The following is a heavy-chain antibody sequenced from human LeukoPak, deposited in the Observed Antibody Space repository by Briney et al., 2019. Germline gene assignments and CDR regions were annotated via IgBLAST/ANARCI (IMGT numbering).Heavy chain of an antibody. J-gene: IGHJ6*04. CDR1: GFTFSSYG. CDR2: ISYDGSNK. Sequence: GGPLRLSCAASGFTFSSYGMHWVRQAPGKGLEWVAVISYDGSNKYHADSVKGRFTISRDNSKNTLYLQMNSLRAEDTAVYYCAKDQVDLGYYYYYGMDVWGKGTTVTVSS. CDR3: AKDQVDLGYYYYYGMDV. V-gene: IGHV3-30*18. D-gene: IGHD3-9*01.